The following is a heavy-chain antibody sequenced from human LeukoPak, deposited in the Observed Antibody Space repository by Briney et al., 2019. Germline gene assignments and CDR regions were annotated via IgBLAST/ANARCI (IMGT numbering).Heavy chain of an antibody. CDR1: GGTFSSYA. V-gene: IGHV1-69*01. CDR2: IIPIFGTA. CDR3: QAEYSGSPTNGGNSPLGAFDI. J-gene: IGHJ3*02. Sequence: GSSVKVSCKASGGTFSSYAISWVRQAPGQGLEWMGGIIPIFGTANYAQKFQGRVTITADESTSTAYMELSSLRSEDTALYYCQAEYSGSPTNGGNSPLGAFDIWGQGTMVTVSS. D-gene: IGHD1-26*01.